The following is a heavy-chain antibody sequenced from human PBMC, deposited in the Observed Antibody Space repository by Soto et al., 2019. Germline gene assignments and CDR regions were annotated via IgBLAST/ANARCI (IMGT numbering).Heavy chain of an antibody. J-gene: IGHJ3*02. V-gene: IGHV1-46*03. CDR1: GYTFTSCY. CDR3: ARGQAPKPNLDAFDI. Sequence: ASVKVSCKASGYTFTSCYMHWVRQAPGQGLEWMGIINPSGGSTSYAQKFQGRVTMTRDTSTSTVYMELSSLRSEDTAVYYCARGQAPKPNLDAFDIWGQGTMVTVSS. CDR2: INPSGGST.